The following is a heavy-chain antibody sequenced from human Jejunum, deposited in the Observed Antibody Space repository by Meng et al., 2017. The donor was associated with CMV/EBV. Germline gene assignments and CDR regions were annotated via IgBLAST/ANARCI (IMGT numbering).Heavy chain of an antibody. J-gene: IGHJ4*02. CDR2: INTSAGNP. V-gene: IGHV7-4-1*02. Sequence: QGQLVKSGSELKKPGASVKVSCKASGYSFTISAMKWVTQAPGQGLERMGWINTSAGNPTYAQGFTGRFVFSLDTSVSTAYLQISSLKAEDTAVYYCARDKIAVAGITGDYWGQGTLVTVSS. D-gene: IGHD6-19*01. CDR1: GYSFTISA. CDR3: ARDKIAVAGITGDY.